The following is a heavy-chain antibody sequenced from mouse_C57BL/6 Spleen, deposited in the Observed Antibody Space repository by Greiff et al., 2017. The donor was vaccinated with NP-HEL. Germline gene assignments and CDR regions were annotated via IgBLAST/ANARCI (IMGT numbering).Heavy chain of an antibody. Sequence: QVQLQQPGAVLVKPGASVKMSCKASGYTFTSYWITWVKQRPGQGLEWIGDIYPGSGSTNYNEKFKSKATLTVDTSSSTAYMQLSSLTSEDSAVYYCARRDYDYDYYFDYWGQGTTLTVSS. D-gene: IGHD2-4*01. J-gene: IGHJ2*01. CDR1: GYTFTSYW. CDR3: ARRDYDYDYYFDY. CDR2: IYPGSGST. V-gene: IGHV1-55*01.